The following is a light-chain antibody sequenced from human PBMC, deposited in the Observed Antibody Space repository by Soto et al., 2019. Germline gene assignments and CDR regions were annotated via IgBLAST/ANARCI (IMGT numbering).Light chain of an antibody. CDR3: QQYGSSLCT. CDR1: QSVSSSY. V-gene: IGKV3-20*01. CDR2: GAS. J-gene: IGKJ2*02. Sequence: EIVLTQSPGTLSLSPGERATLSCRASQSVSSSYLAWYQQKPGQAPRLLIYGASSRATGIPDRFSGSVSGTDFTLTISRLEPEDFAVYYCQQYGSSLCTFGQGTKLEIK.